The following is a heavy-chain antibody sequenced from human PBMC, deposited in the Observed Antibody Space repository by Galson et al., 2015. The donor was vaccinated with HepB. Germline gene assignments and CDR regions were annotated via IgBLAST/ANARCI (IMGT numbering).Heavy chain of an antibody. Sequence: SLRLSCAASGFTVSSNYISWVRQAPGKGLEWVSVIYSGGSTYYADSVKGRFTISRDNSKNTLYLQMNSLRAEDTAVYYCARDGYSSSWYVRYFDLWGRGTLVTGSS. D-gene: IGHD6-13*01. CDR1: GFTVSSNY. CDR3: ARDGYSSSWYVRYFDL. J-gene: IGHJ2*01. CDR2: IYSGGST. V-gene: IGHV3-66*01.